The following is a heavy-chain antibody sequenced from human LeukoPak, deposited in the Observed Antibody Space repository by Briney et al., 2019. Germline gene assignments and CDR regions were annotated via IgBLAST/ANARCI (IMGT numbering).Heavy chain of an antibody. CDR2: IYYSGST. Sequence: SETLSPTCTVSGGSISSSSYYWGWIRQPPGKGLEWIGSIYYSGSTYYNPSLKSRVTISVDTSKNQFSLKLSSVTAADTAVYYCASRPYYGSGSSFDPWGQGTLVTVSS. J-gene: IGHJ5*02. CDR3: ASRPYYGSGSSFDP. V-gene: IGHV4-39*01. D-gene: IGHD3-10*01. CDR1: GGSISSSSYY.